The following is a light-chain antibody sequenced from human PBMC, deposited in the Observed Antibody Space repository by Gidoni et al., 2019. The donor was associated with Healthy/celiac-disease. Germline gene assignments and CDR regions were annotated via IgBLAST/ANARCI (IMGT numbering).Light chain of an antibody. CDR1: QSNSSY. V-gene: IGKV1-39*01. CDR2: AAS. Sequence: DIQMTQSPSSLSASVGDRVTITCRASQSNSSYLDWYQQKPGKAPKLLIYAASSLQRGVPSGFSGSGSGTDFTLTISSLQPEDVATYYCQQSYSTPRTFGGGTKVEIK. J-gene: IGKJ4*01. CDR3: QQSYSTPRT.